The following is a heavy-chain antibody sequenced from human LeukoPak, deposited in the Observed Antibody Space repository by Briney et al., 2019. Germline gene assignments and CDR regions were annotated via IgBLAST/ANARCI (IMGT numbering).Heavy chain of an antibody. Sequence: SETLSLTCTVSGGSISSYYWSWIRQPPGRGLEWIGYIYYSGNTNYNPSLKSRATISVDTSKNQFSLKLSSVTAADTAVYYCSMGAYYFDYWGQGTLVTVSS. J-gene: IGHJ4*02. V-gene: IGHV4-59*01. CDR2: IYYSGNT. CDR1: GGSISSYY. D-gene: IGHD2/OR15-2a*01. CDR3: SMGAYYFDY.